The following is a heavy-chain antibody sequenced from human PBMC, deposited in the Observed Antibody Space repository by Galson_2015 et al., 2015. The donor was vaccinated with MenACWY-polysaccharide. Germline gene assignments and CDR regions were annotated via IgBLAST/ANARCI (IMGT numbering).Heavy chain of an antibody. CDR3: AEAVTYGSGSYHRYHGMDV. V-gene: IGHV3-9*01. D-gene: IGHD3-10*01. CDR2: ISWNSATV. CDR1: GFAFYDYA. J-gene: IGHJ6*02. Sequence: SLRLSCAASGFAFYDYAMHWVRQAPGKGLEWVSSISWNSATVGYADSVKGRFTISRDNAKNSLDLVMNSLRVEDTALYYCAEAVTYGSGSYHRYHGMDVWGQGTTVTVSS.